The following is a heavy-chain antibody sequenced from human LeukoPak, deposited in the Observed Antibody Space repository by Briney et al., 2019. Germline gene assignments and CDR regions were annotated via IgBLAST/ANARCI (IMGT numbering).Heavy chain of an antibody. CDR3: AKGSLQYYHNMGV. CDR2: ISGDGGIT. Sequence: PGGSLRLSCAASGFTFDDYAMHWVRQAPGKGLEWVSLISGDGGITDYAESVKGRFTISRDNSNSSLYLQMNSLRTEDTAFYYCAKGSLQYYHNMGVWGQGTMVTVSS. J-gene: IGHJ6*02. V-gene: IGHV3-43*02. CDR1: GFTFDDYA.